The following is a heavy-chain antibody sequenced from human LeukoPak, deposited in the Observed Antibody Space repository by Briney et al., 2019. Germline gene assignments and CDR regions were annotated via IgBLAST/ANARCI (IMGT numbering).Heavy chain of an antibody. CDR1: GFTFSSYE. Sequence: GGSLRLSCAASGFTFSSYEMNWVRQAPGKGLEWVSYISSSGSTIYYADSVKGRFTISTDHPKNTLYLQMNSLRAEDTAVYFCAKRGVVIRVILVGFHKEAYYFDSWGQGALVTVSS. CDR3: AKRGVVIRVILVGFHKEAYYFDS. J-gene: IGHJ4*02. CDR2: ISSSGSTI. V-gene: IGHV3-48*03. D-gene: IGHD3-22*01.